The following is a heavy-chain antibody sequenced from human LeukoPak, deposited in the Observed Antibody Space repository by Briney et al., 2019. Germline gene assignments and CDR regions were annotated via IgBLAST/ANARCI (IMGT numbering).Heavy chain of an antibody. CDR2: INHSGST. Sequence: SETLSLTCAVYGGSFSGYYWSWIRQPPGKGLEWIGEINHSGSTNYNPSLKSRVTISVDTSKNQFSLKLSSVTAADTAVYYCARVPGFGVPAYHCGQGTLVTVSS. V-gene: IGHV4-34*01. CDR1: GGSFSGYY. CDR3: ARVPGFGVPAYH. J-gene: IGHJ5*02. D-gene: IGHD2-2*01.